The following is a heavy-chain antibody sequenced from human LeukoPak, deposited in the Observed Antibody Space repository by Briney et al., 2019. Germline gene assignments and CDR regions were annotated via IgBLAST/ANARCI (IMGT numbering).Heavy chain of an antibody. CDR3: ARSLRSGTYFDY. Sequence: PGGSLRFSCAASGFTFSSYWMSWVRQAPGKGRVWVANIKQDGSEKYYVDSVKGRFTISRDNAKNSLYLQMNSLRAEDTAVYYCARSLRSGTYFDYWGQGTLVTVSS. CDR2: IKQDGSEK. V-gene: IGHV3-7*01. J-gene: IGHJ4*02. D-gene: IGHD1-1*01. CDR1: GFTFSSYW.